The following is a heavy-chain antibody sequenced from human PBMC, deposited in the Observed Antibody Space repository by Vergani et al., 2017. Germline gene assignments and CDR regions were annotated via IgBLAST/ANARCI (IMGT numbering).Heavy chain of an antibody. Sequence: QVQLVQSGAEVKKPGASVKVSCKASGGTFSSYAISWVRQAPGQGLEWMGRIIPILGIANYAQKFQGRVTITADKSTSTAYMELSSLRSEDTAVYYCARWDGYNSLDYWGQGTLVTVSS. V-gene: IGHV1-69*04. J-gene: IGHJ4*02. CDR3: ARWDGYNSLDY. CDR2: IIPILGIA. CDR1: GGTFSSYA. D-gene: IGHD5-24*01.